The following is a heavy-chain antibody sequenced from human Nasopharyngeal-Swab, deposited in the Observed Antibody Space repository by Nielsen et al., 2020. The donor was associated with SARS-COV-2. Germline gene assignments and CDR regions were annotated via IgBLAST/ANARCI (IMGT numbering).Heavy chain of an antibody. D-gene: IGHD4-11*01. Sequence: GGSLRLSSAASGFTFSSYAMSWVRQAPGKGLEYVSGISSNGGSTYYADSVKGRFTISRDNAKNSLYLQMNSLRAEDTAVYYCARDHLMTVTIPYYYYGMDVWGQGTTVTVSS. J-gene: IGHJ6*02. CDR1: GFTFSSYA. CDR2: ISSNGGST. CDR3: ARDHLMTVTIPYYYYGMDV. V-gene: IGHV3-64*04.